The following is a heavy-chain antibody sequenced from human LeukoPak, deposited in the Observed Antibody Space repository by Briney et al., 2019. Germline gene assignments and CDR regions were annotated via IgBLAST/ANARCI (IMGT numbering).Heavy chain of an antibody. V-gene: IGHV3-23*01. J-gene: IGHJ5*02. Sequence: GGSLRLSCAASGFTFSSYAMSWVRQAPGKGLEWVSAFSGSGGDTYYADSVKGRFTISRDNSKNTLYLQMNSLRAEDTAVYYCARGGYSGYDYTLHWFDPWGQGTLVTVSS. CDR2: FSGSGGDT. CDR1: GFTFSSYA. D-gene: IGHD5-12*01. CDR3: ARGGYSGYDYTLHWFDP.